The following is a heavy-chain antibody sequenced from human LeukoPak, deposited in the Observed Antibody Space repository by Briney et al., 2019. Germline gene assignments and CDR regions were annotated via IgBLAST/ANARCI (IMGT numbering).Heavy chain of an antibody. CDR2: ISSTSPRAL. J-gene: IGHJ4*02. CDR1: GFTFSDYY. Sequence: GGSLRLSCAASGFTFSDYYMSWIRQAPGKGLEWVSLISSTSPRALSYGDSVKGRFTTSRDDAKDSLFLQMNNLRVEDTAVYYCAHRYCSRDAGISSTNCPSYFDYWGQGTLVTVSS. D-gene: IGHD2-2*01. CDR3: AHRYCSRDAGISSTNCPSYFDY. V-gene: IGHV3-11*01.